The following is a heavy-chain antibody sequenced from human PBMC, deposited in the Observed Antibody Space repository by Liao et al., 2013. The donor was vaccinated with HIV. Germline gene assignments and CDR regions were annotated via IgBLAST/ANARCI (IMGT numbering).Heavy chain of an antibody. CDR3: ATDSSGWLGVDC. CDR2: IYYSGST. V-gene: IGHV4-39*07. J-gene: IGHJ4*02. Sequence: QLQLQESGPGLVKPSETLSLTCTVSGGSISSSSYYWGWIRQPPGKGLEWIGSIYYSGSTYFNPSLKSRVTISVDTSKNQFSLKLSSVTAADTAVYYCATDSSGWLGVDCWGQGTLVTVSS. D-gene: IGHD6-19*01. CDR1: GGSISSSSYY.